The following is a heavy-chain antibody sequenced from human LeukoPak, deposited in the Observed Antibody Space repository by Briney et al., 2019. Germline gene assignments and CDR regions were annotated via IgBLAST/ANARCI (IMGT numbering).Heavy chain of an antibody. CDR3: ARDLGYYDFWSGYYNWFDP. J-gene: IGHJ5*02. D-gene: IGHD3-3*01. V-gene: IGHV4-59*01. CDR1: GGSISSYY. CDR2: IYYSGST. Sequence: PSETLSLTCTVPGGSISSYYWSWVRQPPGKGLEWIGYIYYSGSTNSNPSLKSRVTISVDTSKNQFSLKLSSVTAADTAVYYCARDLGYYDFWSGYYNWFDPWGQGTLVTVSS.